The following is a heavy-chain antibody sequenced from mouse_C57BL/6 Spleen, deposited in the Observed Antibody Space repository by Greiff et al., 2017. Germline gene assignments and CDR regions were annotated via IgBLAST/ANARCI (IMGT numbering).Heavy chain of an antibody. CDR1: GYSITSGYD. CDR3: ARDGVRRAWFAY. J-gene: IGHJ3*01. Sequence: EVQVVESGPGMVKPSQSLSLTCTVTGYSITSGYDWHWIRHFPGNKLEWMGYISYSGSTNYNPSLKSRISITHDTSKNHFFLKLNSVTTEDTATYYCARDGVRRAWFAYWGQGTLVTVSA. V-gene: IGHV3-1*01. D-gene: IGHD2-14*01. CDR2: ISYSGST.